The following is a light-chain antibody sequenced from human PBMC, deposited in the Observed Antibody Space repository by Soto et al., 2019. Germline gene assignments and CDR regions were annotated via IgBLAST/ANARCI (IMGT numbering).Light chain of an antibody. CDR1: SSDVGGYNY. CDR2: EIS. J-gene: IGLJ3*02. CDR3: TSYTTSSTWV. Sequence: QSALTQPASVSGSPGQSITISCTGTSSDVGGYNYVSWYQQHPGKAPKLMIYEISNRPSGLSNRFSGSKSGNTASLTISGLQAEDEADYYCTSYTTSSTWVFGGGTKRTVL. V-gene: IGLV2-14*01.